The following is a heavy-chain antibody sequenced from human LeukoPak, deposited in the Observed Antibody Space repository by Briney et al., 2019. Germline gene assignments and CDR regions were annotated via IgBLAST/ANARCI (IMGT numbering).Heavy chain of an antibody. CDR3: ARDLAYNYGDPHYFDY. J-gene: IGHJ4*02. V-gene: IGHV1-18*04. CDR2: ISAYNGNT. D-gene: IGHD5-24*01. CDR1: GYTFTGYY. Sequence: GASVKVSCKASGYTFTGYYMHWVRQAPGQGLEWMGWISAYNGNTNYAQKLQGRVTMTTDTSTSTAYMELRSLRSDDTAVYYCARDLAYNYGDPHYFDYWGQGTLVTGSS.